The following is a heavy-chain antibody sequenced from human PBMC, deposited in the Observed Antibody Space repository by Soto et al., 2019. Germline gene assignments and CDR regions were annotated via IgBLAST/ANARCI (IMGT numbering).Heavy chain of an antibody. J-gene: IGHJ6*02. Sequence: SETLSLTCTVSGGSISSYYWSWIRQPPGKGLEWIGYIYYSGSTNYNPSLKSRVTISVDTSKNQFSLKLSSVTAADTAVYYCARSLGGDFYYGMDVWGQGTTVTVSS. CDR1: GGSISSYY. CDR2: IYYSGST. V-gene: IGHV4-59*01. D-gene: IGHD2-21*02. CDR3: ARSLGGDFYYGMDV.